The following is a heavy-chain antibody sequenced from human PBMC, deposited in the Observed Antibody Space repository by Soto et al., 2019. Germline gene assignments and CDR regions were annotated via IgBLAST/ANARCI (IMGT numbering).Heavy chain of an antibody. Sequence: PSETLSLTCTVSGGSISSYCWSWIRQPPGKGLEWIGYIYYSGSTNYNPSLKSRVTISVDTSKNQFSLKLSSVTAADTAVYYCAIYNSGFHTGHFDYCGQVTLVPVSS. V-gene: IGHV4-59*08. CDR2: IYYSGST. J-gene: IGHJ4*02. D-gene: IGHD6-19*01. CDR3: AIYNSGFHTGHFDY. CDR1: GGSISSYC.